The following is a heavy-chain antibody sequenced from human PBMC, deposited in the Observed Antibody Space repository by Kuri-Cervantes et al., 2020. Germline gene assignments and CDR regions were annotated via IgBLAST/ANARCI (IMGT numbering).Heavy chain of an antibody. Sequence: SETLSLTCAVYVESFSGYSWTWIRQPPGKGLEWIGEVNHSGSTNYNPSLKSRVTISVDTSKNQFSLRLSSVTAAGTAVYYCARGRRGSSWNYFDYWGQGTLVTVSS. CDR2: VNHSGST. D-gene: IGHD6-13*01. CDR3: ARGRRGSSWNYFDY. J-gene: IGHJ4*02. CDR1: VESFSGYS. V-gene: IGHV4-34*01.